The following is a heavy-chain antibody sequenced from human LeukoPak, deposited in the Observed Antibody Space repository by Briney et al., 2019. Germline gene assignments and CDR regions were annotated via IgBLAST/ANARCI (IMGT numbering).Heavy chain of an antibody. CDR1: GFTFSSYG. D-gene: IGHD6-13*01. J-gene: IGHJ4*02. Sequence: GGTLRLSCAASGFTFSSYGMHWVRQAPGKGLEWVAVISYDGSNKYYVDSVKGRFTISRDNSKNTLYLQMNSLRAEDTAVYYCAKGREWRIAAAGTLDYWGQGTLVTVSS. V-gene: IGHV3-30*18. CDR3: AKGREWRIAAAGTLDY. CDR2: ISYDGSNK.